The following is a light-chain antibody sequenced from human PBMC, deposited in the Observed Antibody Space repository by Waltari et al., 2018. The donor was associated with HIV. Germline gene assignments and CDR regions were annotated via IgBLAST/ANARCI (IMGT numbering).Light chain of an antibody. CDR2: WAF. Sequence: DNVMTQSSNSLAVSLGERATISCKSSQSVFYTSNTKDYLAWYQHKPGQPPKLLIYWAFIRESGVPERFSGSGSGTDFTLTISGVQAEDAAVYYCQQYFYSPQTFGQGTKVEIK. CDR1: QSVFYTSNTKDY. CDR3: QQYFYSPQT. V-gene: IGKV4-1*01. J-gene: IGKJ1*01.